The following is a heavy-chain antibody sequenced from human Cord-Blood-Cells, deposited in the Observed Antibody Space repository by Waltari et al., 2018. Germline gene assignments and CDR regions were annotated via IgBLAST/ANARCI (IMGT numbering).Heavy chain of an antibody. CDR2: INAGNGNT. V-gene: IGHV1-3*01. J-gene: IGHJ6*02. CDR3: ARASGYDYIYYHGMDV. CDR1: GYTFTSYA. D-gene: IGHD5-12*01. Sequence: QVQLVQSGAEVKKPGDSVKVYCKASGYTFTSYAMHWVRQVPGQRLEWMGWINAGNGNTKYSQKFQGRVTITRDTSASTAYMELSSLRSEDTAVYYCARASGYDYIYYHGMDVWGQGTTVTVSS.